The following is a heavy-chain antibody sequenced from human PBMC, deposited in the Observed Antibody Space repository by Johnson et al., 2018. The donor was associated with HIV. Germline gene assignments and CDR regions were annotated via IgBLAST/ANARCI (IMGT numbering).Heavy chain of an antibody. D-gene: IGHD2-2*01. J-gene: IGHJ3*02. CDR2: ISYDGSNK. V-gene: IGHV3-30*03. Sequence: QVQLVESGGGVVQPGGSLRLSCAASAFTFSSYGMHWVRQAPGKGLEWVTVISYDGSNKYHADSVKGRFIISRDNSKNTLYLQMNILRPEDTAVYYCARVRWKRVCSSSWGGGAFDIWGQGTMVTVSS. CDR1: AFTFSSYG. CDR3: ARVRWKRVCSSSWGGGAFDI.